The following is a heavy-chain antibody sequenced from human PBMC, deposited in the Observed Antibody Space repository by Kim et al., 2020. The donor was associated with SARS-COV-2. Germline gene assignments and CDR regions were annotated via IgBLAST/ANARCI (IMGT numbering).Heavy chain of an antibody. V-gene: IGHV4-34*01. Sequence: SETLSLTCAVYGGSFSGYYWSWIRQPPGKGMEWIGEINHSGSTNYNPSLKSRVTISVDTSKNQFSLKLSSVTAADTAVYYCARAGYYYGSGSYYHWGQGTLVTVSS. D-gene: IGHD3-10*01. CDR1: GGSFSGYY. J-gene: IGHJ5*02. CDR3: ARAGYYYGSGSYYH. CDR2: INHSGST.